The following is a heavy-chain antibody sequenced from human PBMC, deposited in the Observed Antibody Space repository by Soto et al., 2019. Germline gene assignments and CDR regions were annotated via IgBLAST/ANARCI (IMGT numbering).Heavy chain of an antibody. CDR1: GFTFSSYS. J-gene: IGHJ4*02. V-gene: IGHV3-21*01. Sequence: GGSLRLSCAASGFTFSSYSMNWVRQAPGKGLEWVSSISSSSSYIYYADSVKGRFTISRDNAKNSLYLQMNSLRAEDTAVYYCARVKEYCSSTSCYAPDYWGQGTLVTLSS. CDR2: ISSSSSYI. D-gene: IGHD2-2*01. CDR3: ARVKEYCSSTSCYAPDY.